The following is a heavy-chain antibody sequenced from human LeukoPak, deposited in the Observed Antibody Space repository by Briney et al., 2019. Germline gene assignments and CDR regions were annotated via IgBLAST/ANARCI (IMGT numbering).Heavy chain of an antibody. D-gene: IGHD3-10*01. J-gene: IGHJ6*02. V-gene: IGHV3-23*01. CDR1: GFTFSSYA. CDR3: ARDGGYYYYGMDV. Sequence: GGSLRLSYAASGFTFSSYAMSWVRQAPGKGLEWVSAISGSGGSTYYADSVKGRFTISRDNSKNTLYLQMNSLRAEDTAVYYCARDGGYYYYGMDVWGQGTTVTVSS. CDR2: ISGSGGST.